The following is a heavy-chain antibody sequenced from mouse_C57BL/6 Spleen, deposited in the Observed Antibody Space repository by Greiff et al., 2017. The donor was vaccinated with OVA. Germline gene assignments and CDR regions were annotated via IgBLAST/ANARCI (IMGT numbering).Heavy chain of an antibody. CDR3: ARLGGGYAMDC. J-gene: IGHJ4*01. V-gene: IGHV5-17*01. Sequence: EVKLVESGGGLVKPGGSLKLSCAASGFTFSDYGMHWVRQAPEKGLEWVAYISSGSSTNYYADTVKGRFTISRDNAKNTLFLQMTSLGSEDTAMYYCARLGGGYAMDCWGQGTSVTVSS. D-gene: IGHD4-1*01. CDR1: GFTFSDYG. CDR2: ISSGSSTN.